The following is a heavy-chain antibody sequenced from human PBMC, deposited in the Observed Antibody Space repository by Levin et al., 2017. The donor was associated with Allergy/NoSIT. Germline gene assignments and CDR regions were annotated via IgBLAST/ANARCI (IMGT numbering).Heavy chain of an antibody. CDR1: GGSISSGGYY. D-gene: IGHD3-22*01. CDR3: ARAGDYYGAFDI. V-gene: IGHV4-31*03. CDR2: IYYSGST. J-gene: IGHJ3*02. Sequence: LRLSCTVSGGSISSGGYYWSWIRQHPGKGLEWIGYIYYSGSTYYNPSLKSRVTISVDTSKNQFSLKLSSVTAADTAVYYCARAGDYYGAFDIWGQGTMVTVSS.